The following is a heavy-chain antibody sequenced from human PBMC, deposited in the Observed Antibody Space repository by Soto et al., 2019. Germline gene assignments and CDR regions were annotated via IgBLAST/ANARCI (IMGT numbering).Heavy chain of an antibody. CDR1: GFDFNTYW. CDR2: IKQDGGEK. J-gene: IGHJ6*02. Sequence: EVQLVESGGGLVQPGGSLRLSCAGSGFDFNTYWMTWVRQATGKGLEWVANIKQDGGEKYYVDSVKGRFTISRDNAKNSLYLQMNSLRAADTAVYYCARELLLSFGEFLADHFYHGMDVWGQGTTVTVSS. CDR3: ARELLLSFGEFLADHFYHGMDV. V-gene: IGHV3-7*05. D-gene: IGHD3-10*01.